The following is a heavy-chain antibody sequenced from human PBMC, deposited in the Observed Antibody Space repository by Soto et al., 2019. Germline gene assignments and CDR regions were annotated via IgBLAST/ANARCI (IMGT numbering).Heavy chain of an antibody. CDR2: IYYSGTT. CDR1: GGSISSGDYY. CDR3: AREVRGTTVASNPLHFYYYYMDV. V-gene: IGHV4-31*03. D-gene: IGHD4-17*01. Sequence: QVQLQESGPGLVKPSQTLSLTCTVSGGSISSGDYYWSWIRQHPEKGLEWIGYIYYSGTTYYNPSLKSRVSISVDTSENQFSLNLTSVTAADTAVYFCAREVRGTTVASNPLHFYYYYMDVWGEGTTVTVSS. J-gene: IGHJ6*03.